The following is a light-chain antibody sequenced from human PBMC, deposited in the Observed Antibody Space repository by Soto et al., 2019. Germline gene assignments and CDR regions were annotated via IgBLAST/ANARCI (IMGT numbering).Light chain of an antibody. J-gene: IGKJ2*01. CDR1: QGISSY. CDR2: DAS. Sequence: DIQLTQSPPFLSASVGDRVTITCRASQGISSYLAWYQQKPGTSPKLLIYDASTLQSGVPSSFSGSGSETEFTLTISSLQPEDFATYYCQQLKSYPYTFGQGTNLEIK. V-gene: IGKV1-9*01. CDR3: QQLKSYPYT.